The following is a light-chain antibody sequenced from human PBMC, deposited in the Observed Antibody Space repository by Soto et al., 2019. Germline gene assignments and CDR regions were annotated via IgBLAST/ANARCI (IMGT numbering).Light chain of an antibody. CDR2: AAS. J-gene: IGKJ2*01. V-gene: IGKV1-39*01. CDR3: QQSYRTPYT. CDR1: ESINSY. Sequence: DVQMTQSPSSLAASVGDRVTITCRANESINSYLNWYQQKPGNAPNLLINAASTLQSGVSSRFSGSGSGTDLTLTISSLQPKDLETYYCQQSYRTPYTFGQGTNLQIK.